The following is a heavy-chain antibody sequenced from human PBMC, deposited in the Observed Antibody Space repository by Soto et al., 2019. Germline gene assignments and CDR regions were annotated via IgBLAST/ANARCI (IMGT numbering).Heavy chain of an antibody. CDR1: GGAISGYY. D-gene: IGHD3-3*01. Sequence: SETLSLTCTVSGGAISGYYWTWVRQPAGKGLEWIGRIYSSGGTKYNPSLKSRVDMSLDMSKNQFALRLSSVTAADTAVYYCARGQRFSDSFDPWGQGTLVTVSS. CDR3: ARGQRFSDSFDP. V-gene: IGHV4-4*07. J-gene: IGHJ5*02. CDR2: IYSSGGT.